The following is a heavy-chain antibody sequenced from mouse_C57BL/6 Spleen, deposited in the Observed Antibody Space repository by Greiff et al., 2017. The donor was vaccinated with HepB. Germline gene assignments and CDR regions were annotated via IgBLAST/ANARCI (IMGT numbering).Heavy chain of an antibody. D-gene: IGHD2-3*01. Sequence: EVQLQQSGAELVRPGASVKLSCTASGFNIKDDYMHWVKQRPEQGLEWIGWIDPENGDTEYASKFQGKATITADTSANTAYLQLSSLTSEDTAVYYCTTIYDGYYPFDYWGQGTTLTVSS. CDR2: IDPENGDT. CDR1: GFNIKDDY. J-gene: IGHJ2*01. V-gene: IGHV14-4*01. CDR3: TTIYDGYYPFDY.